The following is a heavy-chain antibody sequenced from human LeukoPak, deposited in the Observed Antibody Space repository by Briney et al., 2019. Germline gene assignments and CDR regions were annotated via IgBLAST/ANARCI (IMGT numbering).Heavy chain of an antibody. D-gene: IGHD6-6*01. CDR2: IRYDGSNK. Sequence: PGGSLRLSCAASGFTFSSYGMHWVRQAPGKGLEWVAFIRYDGSNKYYADSVKGRFTISRDNSKNTLYLQMNSLRAEDTAVYYCAKDHAVSPRIEAPRGIDNWGQGTLVTVSS. CDR3: AKDHAVSPRIEAPRGIDN. CDR1: GFTFSSYG. V-gene: IGHV3-30*02. J-gene: IGHJ4*02.